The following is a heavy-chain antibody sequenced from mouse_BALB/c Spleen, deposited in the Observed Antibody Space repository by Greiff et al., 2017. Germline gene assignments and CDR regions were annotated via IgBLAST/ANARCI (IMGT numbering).Heavy chain of an antibody. J-gene: IGHJ4*01. Sequence: VKLVESGPGLVAPSQSLSITCTVSGFSLTGYGVNWVRQPPGKGLEWLGMIWGDGSTDYNSALKSRLSISKDNSKSQVFLKMNSLQTDDTARYYCAGEEKTYCNNPYAMDYWGQGTSVTVSS. CDR2: IWGDGST. CDR1: GFSLTGYG. CDR3: AGEEKTYCNNPYAMDY. D-gene: IGHD2-1*01. V-gene: IGHV2-6-7*01.